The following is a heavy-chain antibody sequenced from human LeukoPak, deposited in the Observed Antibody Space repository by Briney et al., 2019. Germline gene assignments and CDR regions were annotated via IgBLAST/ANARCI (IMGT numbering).Heavy chain of an antibody. V-gene: IGHV3-21*01. CDR1: GFTVSSNY. CDR3: AKDSEDGHNWAPFDY. CDR2: ISGRGSYI. J-gene: IGHJ4*02. Sequence: GGSLRLSCAASGFTVSSNYMSWVRQAPGKGLEWVSSISGRGSYIYYAGSVKGRFTISRDNAKNTVYLQMTSLRAEDTALYYCAKDSEDGHNWAPFDYWGRGTLVTVSS. D-gene: IGHD5-24*01.